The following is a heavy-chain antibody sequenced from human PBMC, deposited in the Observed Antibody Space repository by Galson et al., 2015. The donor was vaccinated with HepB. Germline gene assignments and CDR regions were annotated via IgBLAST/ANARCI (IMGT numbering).Heavy chain of an antibody. J-gene: IGHJ5*02. CDR2: INPSDGST. V-gene: IGHV1-46*04. CDR3: AKNGADGDINWFDP. Sequence: SVKVSCKASGYTFSNYFIQWVRQAPGQGLEWMGLINPSDGSTRYAQNLQGRVTMTRDTSTSTVHMELSSLRSEDTAIYYCAKNGADGDINWFDPWGQGTLVTVSS. D-gene: IGHD2-21*02. CDR1: GYTFSNYF.